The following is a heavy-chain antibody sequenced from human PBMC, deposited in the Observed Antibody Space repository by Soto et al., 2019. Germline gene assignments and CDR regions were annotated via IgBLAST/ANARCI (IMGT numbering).Heavy chain of an antibody. V-gene: IGHV3-30*09. CDR3: ARFNCGGHCFLAY. D-gene: IGHD2-21*02. J-gene: IGHJ4*02. CDR2: ISSGAVNK. CDR1: GFIFSGSA. Sequence: GESVRLSCAASGFIFSGSALHWVCEASGKGLEWFALISSGAVNKYYADSVQARFDIYRDNSNITVHLHMNNLRTDDTALYYCARFNCGGHCFLAYWGQGTPFTVSS.